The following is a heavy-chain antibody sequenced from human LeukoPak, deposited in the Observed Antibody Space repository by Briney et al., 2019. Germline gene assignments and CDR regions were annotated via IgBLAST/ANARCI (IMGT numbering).Heavy chain of an antibody. CDR1: GFTFSTYW. J-gene: IGHJ4*02. D-gene: IGHD6-6*01. CDR2: SNSDGSSS. CDR3: ARQKWGYSSSSPVFDS. Sequence: PGGSLRLSCAASGFTFSTYWMHWVRQAPGKGLVWVSRSNSDGSSSTYADSVKGRFTISRDNAKNTLYLQMNSLRAEDTAVYYCARQKWGYSSSSPVFDSWGQGTLVTVSS. V-gene: IGHV3-74*01.